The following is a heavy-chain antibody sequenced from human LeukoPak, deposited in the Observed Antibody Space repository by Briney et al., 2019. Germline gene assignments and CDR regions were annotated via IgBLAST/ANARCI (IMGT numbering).Heavy chain of an antibody. J-gene: IGHJ4*02. Sequence: PSETLSLTCTVSGDSISSGDYYWSWIRQPPGKGLEWIGYIYYSGSTNYNPSLKSRVTISVDTSKNQFSLKLSSVTAADTAVYYCARDVNYYFDYWGQGTLVTVSS. CDR2: IYYSGST. CDR3: ARDVNYYFDY. CDR1: GDSISSGDYY. D-gene: IGHD2/OR15-2a*01. V-gene: IGHV4-61*08.